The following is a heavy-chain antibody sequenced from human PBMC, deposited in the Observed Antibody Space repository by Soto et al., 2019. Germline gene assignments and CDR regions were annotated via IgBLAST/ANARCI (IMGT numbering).Heavy chain of an antibody. CDR1: GYTFTSYG. D-gene: IGHD5-18*01. Sequence: XPGEDFCTAAGYTFTSYGISVGGQAPGQGLEWMGWISSYNGNTNYSQKLQVRVTMTTDTSTSTAYMELRRLRSDDPAVYSCETDSYASGGDYWGQGTLVTVSS. CDR3: ETDSYASGGDY. V-gene: IGHV1-18*04. J-gene: IGHJ4*02. CDR2: ISSYNGNT.